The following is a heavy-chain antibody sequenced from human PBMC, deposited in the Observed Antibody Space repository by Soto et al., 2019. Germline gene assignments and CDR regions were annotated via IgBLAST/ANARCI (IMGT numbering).Heavy chain of an antibody. CDR1: GFTFSSYG. J-gene: IGHJ6*02. D-gene: IGHD3-3*01. CDR3: AREGYDFWSGYYGVYYYGMDV. Sequence: GGSLRLSCAASGFTFSSYGMHWVRQAPGKGLEWVAVIWYDGSNKYYADSVKGRFTISRDNSKNTLYLQMSSLRAEDTAVYYCAREGYDFWSGYYGVYYYGMDVWGQGTTVTVSS. V-gene: IGHV3-33*01. CDR2: IWYDGSNK.